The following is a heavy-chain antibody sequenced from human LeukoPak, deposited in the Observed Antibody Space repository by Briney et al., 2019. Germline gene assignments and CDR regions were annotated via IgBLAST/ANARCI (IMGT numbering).Heavy chain of an antibody. CDR2: IYYSGYT. CDR1: GGSISSYY. Sequence: PSETLSLTCTVSGGSISSYYWSWTRQPPGKGLEWIGYIYYSGYTNYNPSLKSRVTISVDTSKNQFSLKLGSVTAADTAVYYCARTTMVRGTYYMDVWGKGTTVTISS. V-gene: IGHV4-59*01. D-gene: IGHD3-10*01. CDR3: ARTTMVRGTYYMDV. J-gene: IGHJ6*03.